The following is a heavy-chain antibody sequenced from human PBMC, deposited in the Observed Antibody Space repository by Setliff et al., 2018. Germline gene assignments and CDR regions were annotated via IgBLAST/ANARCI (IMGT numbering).Heavy chain of an antibody. V-gene: IGHV1-69*13. J-gene: IGHJ4*02. Sequence: SVKVSCKASGGTFSSYAISWVRQAPGQGLEWMGGIIPIFGTANYAQKFQGRVTIAADESTSTAYMELSSLRSEDTAVYYCARERQWPPERYFDYWGQGTLVTVSS. CDR1: GGTFSSYA. CDR3: ARERQWPPERYFDY. CDR2: IIPIFGTA. D-gene: IGHD6-19*01.